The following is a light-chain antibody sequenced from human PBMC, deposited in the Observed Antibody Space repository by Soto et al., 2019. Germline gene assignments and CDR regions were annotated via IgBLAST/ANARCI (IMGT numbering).Light chain of an antibody. J-gene: IGLJ2*01. CDR3: SSYAGSYTLV. Sequence: QSALTQPRSVSGSPGQSVTISCTGTSNDVGGYNFVSWYQQHPGKVPKLFIYDVSRRPAGVPDRSSGSKSVNTASLTISGLHAEDEADYYCSSYAGSYTLVVGGGTKLTVL. CDR1: SNDVGGYNF. CDR2: DVS. V-gene: IGLV2-11*01.